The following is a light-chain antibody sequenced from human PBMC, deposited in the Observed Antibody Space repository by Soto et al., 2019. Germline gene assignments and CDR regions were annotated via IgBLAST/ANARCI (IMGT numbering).Light chain of an antibody. V-gene: IGKV3-11*01. CDR1: QSINNY. J-gene: IGKJ2*01. CDR2: DAS. CDR3: QQRFNWPPYT. Sequence: EIVLTQSPATLSLSPGERATLSCRASQSINNYLAWYQHKPGQAPRLLIYDASNRASGIPARFSGSGSETDFTLTISSLEPEDFAFYYCQQRFNWPPYTFGQGTKLEIK.